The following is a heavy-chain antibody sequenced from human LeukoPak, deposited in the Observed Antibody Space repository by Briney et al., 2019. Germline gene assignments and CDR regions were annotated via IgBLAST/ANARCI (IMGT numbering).Heavy chain of an antibody. D-gene: IGHD1-26*01. CDR3: ARIADSGSYHGDY. J-gene: IGHJ4*02. CDR2: IYYSGST. Sequence: TPSETLSLTCTVSGGSISSSSYYWGWLRQPPGKGLEWIGSIYYSGSTYYNPSLKSRVTISVDTSKNQFSLKLSSVTAADTAVYYCARIADSGSYHGDYWGQGTLVTVSS. V-gene: IGHV4-39*01. CDR1: GGSISSSSYY.